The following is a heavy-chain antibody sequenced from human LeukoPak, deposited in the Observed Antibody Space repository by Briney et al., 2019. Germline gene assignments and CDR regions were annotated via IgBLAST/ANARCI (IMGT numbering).Heavy chain of an antibody. CDR3: ARGNYYDSSGYYSAEYFQH. CDR1: GGSISSYY. Sequence: SETLSLTCTVSGGSISSYYWIWIRQPPGKGLEWIGYIYYSGSTNYNRSLKSRVTISVDTSKNQFSLKLSSVTAADTAVYYCARGNYYDSSGYYSAEYFQHWGQGTLVTVSS. CDR2: IYYSGST. D-gene: IGHD3-22*01. V-gene: IGHV4-59*01. J-gene: IGHJ1*01.